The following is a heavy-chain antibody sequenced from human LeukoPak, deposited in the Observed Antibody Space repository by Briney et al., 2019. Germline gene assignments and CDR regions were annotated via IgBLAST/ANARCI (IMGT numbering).Heavy chain of an antibody. J-gene: IGHJ4*02. Sequence: PSETLSLTCTVSGGSISGYYWTWIRQPPWRGLEWLGYIYHSGNTNYNPSLKSRVTISLDMSKNQFSLKLTSVTAADTAVYYCARRTTVAPEYHFGSWGQGILVTVSS. CDR3: ARRTTVAPEYHFGS. CDR2: IYHSGNT. V-gene: IGHV4-59*08. CDR1: GGSISGYY. D-gene: IGHD1-1*01.